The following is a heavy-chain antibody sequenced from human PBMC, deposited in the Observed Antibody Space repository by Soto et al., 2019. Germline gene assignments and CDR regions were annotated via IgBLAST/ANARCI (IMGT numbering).Heavy chain of an antibody. J-gene: IGHJ3*02. CDR2: ISAGNGNT. D-gene: IGHD3-10*01. Sequence: ASVKVSCKASGYTFTSYAMHWVRQAPGQRLEWMGWISAGNGNTKYSQKFQGRVTITRDTSASTAYMELSSLRSEDTAVYYCAREVNRGVIIIGDAFDIWGQGTMVTVSS. CDR1: GYTFTSYA. CDR3: AREVNRGVIIIGDAFDI. V-gene: IGHV1-3*01.